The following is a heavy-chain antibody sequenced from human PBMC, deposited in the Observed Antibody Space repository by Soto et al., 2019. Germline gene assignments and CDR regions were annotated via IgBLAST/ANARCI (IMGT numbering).Heavy chain of an antibody. CDR1: GVSISSYY. CDR3: ARVSGRFDY. CDR2: IYYSGST. V-gene: IGHV4-59*01. Sequence: PSETLSLTCTVSGVSISSYYWSWIRQPPGKGLEWIGYIYYSGSTNYNPSLKSRVTISVDTSKNQFSLKLSSVTAADTAVYYCARVSGRFDYWGQGTLVTVSS. D-gene: IGHD3-3*01. J-gene: IGHJ4*02.